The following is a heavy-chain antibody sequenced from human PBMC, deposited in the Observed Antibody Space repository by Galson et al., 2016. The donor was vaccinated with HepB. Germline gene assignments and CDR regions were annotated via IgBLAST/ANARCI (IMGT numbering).Heavy chain of an antibody. V-gene: IGHV3-23*01. D-gene: IGHD7-27*01. CDR2: ISGSGDTT. Sequence: SLRLSCAGTGFTFSTYAMSWVRQAPGKRLEWVSAISGSGDTTYYADSVKGRFSISRDNSKNTLYLQMNSLRAEDTAVYYCARAWGNYGMDVWGQGTTVTVSS. CDR3: ARAWGNYGMDV. J-gene: IGHJ6*02. CDR1: GFTFSTYA.